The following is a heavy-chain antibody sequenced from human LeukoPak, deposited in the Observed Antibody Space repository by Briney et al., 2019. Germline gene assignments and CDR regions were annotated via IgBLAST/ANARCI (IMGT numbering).Heavy chain of an antibody. CDR2: ISTDGGST. Sequence: GGSLRLSCAASGFSFSSYAMHWVRQAPGKGLEYVSAISTDGGSTYYANSVKGRFTVSRDNSKNTLYLQMGSLRTEDMAVYYCATYYDSSYAYWGQGTLVTVSS. J-gene: IGHJ4*02. CDR1: GFSFSSYA. D-gene: IGHD3-22*01. V-gene: IGHV3-64*01. CDR3: ATYYDSSYAY.